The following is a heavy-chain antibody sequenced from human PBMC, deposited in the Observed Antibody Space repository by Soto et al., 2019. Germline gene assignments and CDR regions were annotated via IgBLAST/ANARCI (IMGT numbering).Heavy chain of an antibody. Sequence: NPSETLSLTCTVSGGSVSSGSYYWSWIRQPPGKGLEWIGYIYYSGSTNYNPSLKSRVTISVDTSKNQFSLKLSSVTAADTAVYYCAREGEVYYDSSGYYWYFDLWGRGTLVTVSS. V-gene: IGHV4-61*01. CDR2: IYYSGST. J-gene: IGHJ2*01. CDR3: AREGEVYYDSSGYYWYFDL. D-gene: IGHD3-22*01. CDR1: GGSVSSGSYY.